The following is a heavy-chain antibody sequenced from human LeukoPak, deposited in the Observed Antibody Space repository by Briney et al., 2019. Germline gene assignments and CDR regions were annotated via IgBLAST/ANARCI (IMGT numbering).Heavy chain of an antibody. V-gene: IGHV3-23*01. CDR1: GFTFHSYA. Sequence: GGSLRLSCAASGFTFHSYAMSWVRQAPGKEPEWVAGIAGSGDSAYYTDSVQGRFTISRDNSKNTLHLQMNSLTVEDTAIYYCAKGGYCTSTSCSRCDPWGQGSLVTVSS. D-gene: IGHD2-2*01. CDR3: AKGGYCTSTSCSRCDP. J-gene: IGHJ5*02. CDR2: IAGSGDSA.